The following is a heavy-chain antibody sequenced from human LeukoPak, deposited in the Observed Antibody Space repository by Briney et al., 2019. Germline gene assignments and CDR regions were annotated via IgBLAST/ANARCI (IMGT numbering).Heavy chain of an antibody. CDR2: IYSGGST. J-gene: IGHJ3*01. D-gene: IGHD1-26*01. V-gene: IGHV3-53*01. Sequence: GGSLRLSCAASGFTVSSNYMSWVRKAPGKGLEWVSVIYSGGSTYYADSVKGRFTISRDNSKNTLYLQMNSLRAEDTAVYYCASIRGGGYLAAFDFWGQGTMVTVSS. CDR3: ASIRGGGYLAAFDF. CDR1: GFTVSSNY.